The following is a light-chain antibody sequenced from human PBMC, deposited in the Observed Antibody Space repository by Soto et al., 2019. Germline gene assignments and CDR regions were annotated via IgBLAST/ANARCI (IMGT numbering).Light chain of an antibody. CDR3: QQRSNWPPLT. J-gene: IGKJ4*01. Sequence: EIVLTQSPATLSLSPGERATLSCRASQSVSNNLAWYQQKPGQAPRLLIYDASNRATGIPARFSGSGSGTVFTLTISSLEPEDFAVYYCQQRSNWPPLTFGGGIKVEIK. CDR1: QSVSNN. CDR2: DAS. V-gene: IGKV3-11*01.